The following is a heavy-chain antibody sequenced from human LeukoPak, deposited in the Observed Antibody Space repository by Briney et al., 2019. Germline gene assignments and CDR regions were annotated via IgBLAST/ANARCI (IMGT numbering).Heavy chain of an antibody. CDR3: ARGKGGWFDP. CDR2: INHSGST. D-gene: IGHD3-16*01. CDR1: GGSFSGYY. J-gene: IGHJ5*02. V-gene: IGHV4-34*01. Sequence: AETLSLTCAVYGGSFSGYYWSWIRQPPGKGLEWIGEINHSGSTNYNPSLKSRVTISVDTSKNQFSLKLSSVTAADTAVYYCARGKGGWFDPWGQGTLVTVSS.